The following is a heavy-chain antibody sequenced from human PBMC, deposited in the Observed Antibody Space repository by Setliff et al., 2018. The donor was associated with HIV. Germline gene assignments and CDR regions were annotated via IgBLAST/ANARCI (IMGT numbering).Heavy chain of an antibody. D-gene: IGHD6-13*01. J-gene: IGHJ4*02. Sequence: GGSLRLSCAASGFTFSRYGMHWVRQAPGKGLEWVAFISYDGSKKYDADLVKGRFTISRDNAKNTLYLQMNRLRVEDTAMYYCARVQQQLLQEDDYFDYWGQGTLVTVSS. CDR1: GFTFSRYG. V-gene: IGHV3-30*14. CDR3: ARVQQQLLQEDDYFDY. CDR2: ISYDGSKK.